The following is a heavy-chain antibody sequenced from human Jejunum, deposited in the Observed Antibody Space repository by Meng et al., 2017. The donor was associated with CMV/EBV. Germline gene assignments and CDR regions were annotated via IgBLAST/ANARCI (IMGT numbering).Heavy chain of an antibody. CDR1: GDSVMYYY. V-gene: IGHV4-59*02. J-gene: IGHJ4*02. CDR2: VSYSGTS. Sequence: TVSGDSVMYYYWSWSRQSPEKGLEWIGYVSYSGTSYYNPSLKSRVTVSLDMSKSQFSLTLTSVTAADTAVYFCARDRGGLGKYFDYWGQGSLVTVSS. CDR3: ARDRGGLGKYFDY. D-gene: IGHD3-10*01.